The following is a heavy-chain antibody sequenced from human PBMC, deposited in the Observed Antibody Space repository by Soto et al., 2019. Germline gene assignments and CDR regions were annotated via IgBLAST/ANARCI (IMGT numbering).Heavy chain of an antibody. CDR3: AEENTAGPLASVLDA. CDR1: GFTFSTYS. V-gene: IGHV3-21*01. CDR2: ISSRSDI. Sequence: GGSLRLSCVGSGFTFSTYSINWVRQAPGKGLEWVSSISSRSDIYYADSVKGRFTISRDNAKNSVSLQMNSLRAEDTAVYYCAEENTAGPLASVLDAGGKGTTATVS. J-gene: IGHJ6*03. D-gene: IGHD2-8*02.